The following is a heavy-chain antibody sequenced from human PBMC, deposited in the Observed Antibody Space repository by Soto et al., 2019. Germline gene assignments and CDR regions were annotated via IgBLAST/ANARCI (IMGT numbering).Heavy chain of an antibody. D-gene: IGHD3-22*01. CDR1: GFTFSSYW. CDR3: ARDRHYYDSSGPPPSGAFDI. CDR2: IKQDGSEK. J-gene: IGHJ3*02. V-gene: IGHV3-7*03. Sequence: PGGSLRLSCAASGFTFSSYWMSWVRQAPGKGLEWVANIKQDGSEKYYVDSVKGRFTISRDNAKNSLYLQMNSLRAEDTAAYYCARDRHYYDSSGPPPSGAFDIWGQGTMVTVSS.